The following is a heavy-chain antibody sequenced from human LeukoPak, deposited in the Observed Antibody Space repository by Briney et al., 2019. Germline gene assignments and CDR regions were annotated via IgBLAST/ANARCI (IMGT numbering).Heavy chain of an antibody. CDR2: INHNSGGT. CDR1: GYTFTCYY. D-gene: IGHD2-2*02. Sequence: ASVNVSFKSSGYTFTCYYMHWVRQAPGQGLEGMGWINHNSGGTNYAQKFQGKVTMTRDTSISTAYMELSRLRSDDTAVYYCARGDAGYCSSTSCYTASWFDPWGQGTLVTVSS. V-gene: IGHV1-2*02. CDR3: ARGDAGYCSSTSCYTASWFDP. J-gene: IGHJ5*02.